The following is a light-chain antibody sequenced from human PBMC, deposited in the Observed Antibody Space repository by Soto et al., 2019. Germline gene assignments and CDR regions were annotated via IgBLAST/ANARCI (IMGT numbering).Light chain of an antibody. V-gene: IGKV1-33*01. J-gene: IGKJ2*01. CDR3: QQYDNIPYT. CDR1: QDISNY. Sequence: DIQMTQSPSSLSASVGDRVTITCQASQDISNYLNWYQQKPGKAPKLLIYDASNLETGVPSRFSGSGSGTDFTCTISSLQPEDIATYYCQQYDNIPYTFGQGTKLEIK. CDR2: DAS.